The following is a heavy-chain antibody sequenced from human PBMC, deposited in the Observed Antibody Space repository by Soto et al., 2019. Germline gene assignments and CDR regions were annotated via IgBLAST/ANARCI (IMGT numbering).Heavy chain of an antibody. CDR1: GFTFNNYA. CDR3: AKGRGGSGSLTPRVDF. V-gene: IGHV3-23*01. Sequence: EVQLLESGGGLVQPGGSVRLSCAASGFTFNNYAMTWVRQAPGKRLEWVSAVSGGGDTTSYADSVMGRFTGSRDRSKNTLYLQMSSLRAEDTALYYCAKGRGGSGSLTPRVDFWGQGTLVTVSS. CDR2: VSGGGDTT. D-gene: IGHD3-10*01. J-gene: IGHJ4*02.